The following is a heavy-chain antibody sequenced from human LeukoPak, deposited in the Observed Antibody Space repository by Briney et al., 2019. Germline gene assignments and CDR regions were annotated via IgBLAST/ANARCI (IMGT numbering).Heavy chain of an antibody. CDR3: AREGDSSGVTWFDP. Sequence: ASVKVSCKASGYTLTSYGISWVRQAPGQGLEWMGWISAYNGNTNYAQKLQGRVTMTTDTSTSTAYMELRSLRSDDTAVYYCAREGDSSGVTWFDPWGQGTLVTVSS. D-gene: IGHD6-19*01. CDR2: ISAYNGNT. CDR1: GYTLTSYG. V-gene: IGHV1-18*01. J-gene: IGHJ5*02.